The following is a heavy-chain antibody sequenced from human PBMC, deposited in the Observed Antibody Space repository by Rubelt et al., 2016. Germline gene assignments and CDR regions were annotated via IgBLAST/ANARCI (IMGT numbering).Heavy chain of an antibody. CDR3: ARQGAYKFAY. J-gene: IGHJ4*02. V-gene: IGHV4-39*01. D-gene: IGHD1-1*01. CDR2: ISYIRST. CDR1: GGSLRRLTAYY. Sequence: QLQLPESGPGLVEPSATLSLTCTVSGGSLRRLTAYYWAWLRQPPGKDLAGLWPISYIRSTYSHPSPTSRVTISVDTSRNQFSLNLRAVIASDTAVYDCARQGAYKFAYWGQGTLVTVSS.